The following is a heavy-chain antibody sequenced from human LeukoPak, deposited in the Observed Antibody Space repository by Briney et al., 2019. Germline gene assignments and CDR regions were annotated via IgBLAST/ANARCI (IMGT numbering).Heavy chain of an antibody. CDR2: IYFDGSNK. D-gene: IGHD3-10*01. J-gene: IGHJ4*02. Sequence: TGGSLRLSCAASGFIFSSYAMHWVRQAPGKGLEWVAIIYFDGSNKYYAESVKGRFTISRDNSKSMLYLQMNSLRAEDTALYYCARDRDSGGRQGYYSDYWGQETLVTVSS. V-gene: IGHV3-33*01. CDR3: ARDRDSGGRQGYYSDY. CDR1: GFIFSSYA.